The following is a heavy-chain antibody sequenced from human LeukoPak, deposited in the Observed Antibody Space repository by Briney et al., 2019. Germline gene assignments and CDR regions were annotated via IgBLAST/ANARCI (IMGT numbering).Heavy chain of an antibody. J-gene: IGHJ6*02. V-gene: IGHV3-13*01. D-gene: IGHD2-8*01. Sequence: GGSLRLSCAASGFTFRAFDMHWVRQRAGKGLEWVSGIGPDGDIYYAASVKGRFTISRENGEDSVHLQMNSLRAGDTAVYYCVRDSNYYAMDVWGQGTTVTVSS. CDR1: GFTFRAFD. CDR3: VRDSNYYAMDV. CDR2: IGPDGDI.